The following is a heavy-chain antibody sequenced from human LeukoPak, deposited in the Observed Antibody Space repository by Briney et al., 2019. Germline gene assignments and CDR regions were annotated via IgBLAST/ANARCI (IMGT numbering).Heavy chain of an antibody. Sequence: GGSLRLSCAASGFTFSSYSMNWVRQAPGKGLEWVSSISSSSSYIYYADSVKGRSTISRDNAKNSLYLQMNSLRAEDTAVYYCAREYYYDSSGYDLNYFDYWGQGTLVTVSS. D-gene: IGHD3-22*01. J-gene: IGHJ4*02. V-gene: IGHV3-21*01. CDR3: AREYYYDSSGYDLNYFDY. CDR2: ISSSSSYI. CDR1: GFTFSSYS.